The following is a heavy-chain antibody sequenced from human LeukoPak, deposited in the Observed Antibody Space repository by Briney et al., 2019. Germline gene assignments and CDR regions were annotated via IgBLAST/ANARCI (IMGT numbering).Heavy chain of an antibody. CDR3: ARDKDIFGGMIVEREAPNWFDP. CDR2: VYYTGST. V-gene: IGHV4-59*01. J-gene: IGHJ5*02. CDR1: GGSISSYY. D-gene: IGHD3-16*02. Sequence: SETLSLTCTVSGGSISSYYWSWVRQPPGKGLEWIGFVYYTGSTNYSPSLKNRVTISVDTSKNQFSLKLRSVTAADTAMYYCARDKDIFGGMIVEREAPNWFDPWGQGTLVTVSS.